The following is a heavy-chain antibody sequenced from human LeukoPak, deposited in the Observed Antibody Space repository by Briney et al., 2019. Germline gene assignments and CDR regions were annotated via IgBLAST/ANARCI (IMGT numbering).Heavy chain of an antibody. V-gene: IGHV4-39*01. CDR2: IYYSGST. D-gene: IGHD3-9*01. CDR3: ARHNYDILTGYYRGYYFDY. J-gene: IGHJ4*02. Sequence: SETLSLTCTVSGDSISSSSYYWGWIRQPPGKGLEWIGSIYYSGSTYYNPSLKSRVTISVDTSKNQFSLKLSSVTAADTAVYYCARHNYDILTGYYRGYYFDYWGQGTLVTVSS. CDR1: GDSISSSSYY.